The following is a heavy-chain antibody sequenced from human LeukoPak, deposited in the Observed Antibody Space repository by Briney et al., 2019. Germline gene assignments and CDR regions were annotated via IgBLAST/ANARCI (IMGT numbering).Heavy chain of an antibody. CDR3: ARDNWGGAFDL. V-gene: IGHV3-66*02. CDR2: IYSGGST. Sequence: GGSLRLSCAASGFTVGSTYISWVRQAPGKGLEWVSVIYSGGSTKYADSVKARFTISRDNSKNMMYLQMNSLRDEDTALYYCARDNWGGAFDLWGQGTMVTVSS. CDR1: GFTVGSTY. D-gene: IGHD7-27*01. J-gene: IGHJ3*01.